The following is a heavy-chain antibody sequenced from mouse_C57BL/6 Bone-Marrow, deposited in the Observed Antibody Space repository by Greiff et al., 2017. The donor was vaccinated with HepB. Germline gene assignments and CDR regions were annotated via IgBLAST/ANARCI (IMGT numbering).Heavy chain of an antibody. CDR1: GYAFSSSW. V-gene: IGHV1-82*01. Sequence: VQRVESGPELVKPGASVKISCKASGYAFSSSWMNWVKQRPGKGLEWIGRIYPGDGDTNYNGKFKGKATLTADKSSSTAYMQLSSLTSEDSAVYFCARGKFAYWGQGTLVTVSA. J-gene: IGHJ3*01. CDR2: IYPGDGDT. CDR3: ARGKFAY.